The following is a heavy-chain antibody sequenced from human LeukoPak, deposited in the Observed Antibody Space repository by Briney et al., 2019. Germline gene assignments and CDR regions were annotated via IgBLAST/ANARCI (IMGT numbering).Heavy chain of an antibody. CDR1: GFTFSYAW. V-gene: IGHV4-34*01. Sequence: GSLRLSCAASGFTFSYAWMSWVRQAPGKGLEWIGEINHSGSTDYNPSLKSRVTISVDTSKNQFSLKLSSVTAADTAVYYCARGLSLGGYGGVGAFDIWGQGTMVTVSS. D-gene: IGHD5-12*01. J-gene: IGHJ3*02. CDR2: INHSGST. CDR3: ARGLSLGGYGGVGAFDI.